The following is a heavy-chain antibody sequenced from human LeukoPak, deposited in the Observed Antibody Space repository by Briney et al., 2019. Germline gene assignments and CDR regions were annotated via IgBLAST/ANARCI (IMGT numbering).Heavy chain of an antibody. CDR2: TYYRPKWYN. J-gene: IGHJ4*02. Sequence: SQTLSLTCAISGDSVSSNSAAWNWIRQSPSRGLEWLGRTYYRPKWYNDYAVSVKSRITINPDASKNQFSLQLNSVTPEDTAVYYCVRDGGVSGYDLLDYWGQGTLVTVSS. V-gene: IGHV6-1*01. CDR3: VRDGGVSGYDLLDY. D-gene: IGHD5-12*01. CDR1: GDSVSSNSAA.